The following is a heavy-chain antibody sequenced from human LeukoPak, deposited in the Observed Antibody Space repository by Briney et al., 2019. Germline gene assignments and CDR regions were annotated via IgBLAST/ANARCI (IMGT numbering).Heavy chain of an antibody. V-gene: IGHV3-33*06. CDR1: GFTFSSYG. J-gene: IGHJ4*02. D-gene: IGHD4-11*01. CDR3: AKDYSSNGDIAH. Sequence: GGSLRLSCAASGFTFSSYGMHWVRQAPGKGLEWVAVIWYDGSNKYYADSVKGRFTISRDNSKNTLYLQMNSLTAEDTAVYYCAKDYSSNGDIAHWGQGTLVTVSS. CDR2: IWYDGSNK.